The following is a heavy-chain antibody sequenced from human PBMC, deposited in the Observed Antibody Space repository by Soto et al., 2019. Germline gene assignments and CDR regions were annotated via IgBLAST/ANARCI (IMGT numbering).Heavy chain of an antibody. J-gene: IGHJ6*02. Sequence: QVQLVQSGAEVTKPGASVKVSCKSSGYTFTSYDINWVRQDTGQGLEWMGWMSPNSGATGYAQKFQGRVTMTRDTSISTAYMELSNLRSDDTAIYYCARGVDAGVDVWGQGTTVTVSS. CDR2: MSPNSGAT. V-gene: IGHV1-8*01. CDR3: ARGVDAGVDV. D-gene: IGHD1-1*01. CDR1: GYTFTSYD.